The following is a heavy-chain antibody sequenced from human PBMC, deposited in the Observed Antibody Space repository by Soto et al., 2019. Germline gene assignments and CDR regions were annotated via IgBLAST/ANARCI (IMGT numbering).Heavy chain of an antibody. D-gene: IGHD3-16*02. J-gene: IGHJ6*04. CDR3: ADPLDLDV. CDR1: RFTFSRSW. V-gene: IGHV3-7*01. Sequence: EVQLVESGGGLVQPGGSLRLSCAASRFTFSRSWMSWVRQAPGKGLEWVATIKPDGSEKYYVDSVKGRFTISRDNAKNSLYLQMNSLRVEDTAVFYCADPLDLDVWGKGATVTVSS. CDR2: IKPDGSEK.